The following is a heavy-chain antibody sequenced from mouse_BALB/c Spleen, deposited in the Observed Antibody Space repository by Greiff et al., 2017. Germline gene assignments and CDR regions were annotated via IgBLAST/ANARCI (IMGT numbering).Heavy chain of an antibody. CDR2: INPSTGYT. Sequence: VKVVESGAELAKPGASVKMSCKASGYTFTSYWMHWVKQRPGQGLEWIGYINPSTGYTEYNQKFKDKATLTADKSSSTAYMQLSSLTSEDSAVYYCARWDYYAMDYWGQGTSVTVSS. V-gene: IGHV1-7*01. CDR3: ARWDYYAMDY. CDR1: GYTFTSYW. J-gene: IGHJ4*01.